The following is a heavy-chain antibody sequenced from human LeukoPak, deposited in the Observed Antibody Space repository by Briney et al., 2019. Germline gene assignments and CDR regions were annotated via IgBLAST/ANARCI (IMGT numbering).Heavy chain of an antibody. J-gene: IGHJ4*02. CDR1: GGSISSNTW. CDR3: ARGGGYCSSTSCYTDFDY. CDR2: IYHSGST. Sequence: SETLSLTCAVSGGSISSNTWWSWVRQPPGKGLEWIGEIYHSGSTNYNPSLKSRVTISVDKSKNQFSLKLSSVTAADTAVYYCARGGGYCSSTSCYTDFDYWGQGTLVTVSS. D-gene: IGHD2-2*02. V-gene: IGHV4-4*02.